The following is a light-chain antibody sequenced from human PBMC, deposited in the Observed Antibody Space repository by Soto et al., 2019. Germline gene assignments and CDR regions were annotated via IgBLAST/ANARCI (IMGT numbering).Light chain of an antibody. CDR2: DND. Sequence: QSVLTQPPSVSAAPGQRVTISCSGSSSNIGSNFVSWYRHIPGTAPKLLIYDNDKRPLEIPDRFSGSKSGTSATLAITGLQTGDEVDYYCGTWDSILNAVIFGGGTKLTVL. V-gene: IGLV1-51*01. CDR3: GTWDSILNAVI. CDR1: SSNIGSNF. J-gene: IGLJ2*01.